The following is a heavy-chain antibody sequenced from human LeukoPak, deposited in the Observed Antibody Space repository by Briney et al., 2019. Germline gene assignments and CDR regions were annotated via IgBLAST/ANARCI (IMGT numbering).Heavy chain of an antibody. CDR2: ISSRGTI. D-gene: IGHD6-19*01. CDR3: ARDSITYSGGWYLGYYYGMDV. V-gene: IGHV3-69-1*02. CDR1: GFNFIDYN. J-gene: IGHJ6*02. Sequence: GGSLRLSCAGSGFNFIDYNMNWVRQAPGKGLEWISYISSRGTIYYADSVRGRFTISRDNAKNSLYLQMRSLRAEDTAIYYCARDSITYSGGWYLGYYYGMDVWGQGTTVTVS.